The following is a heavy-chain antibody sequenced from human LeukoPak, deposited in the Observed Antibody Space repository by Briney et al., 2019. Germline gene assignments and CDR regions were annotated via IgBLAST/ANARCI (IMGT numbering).Heavy chain of an antibody. J-gene: IGHJ4*02. CDR1: GYTFTSYA. CDR2: INTNTGNP. V-gene: IGHV7-4-1*02. Sequence: ASMKVSSKASGYTFTSYAMNWVRQAPGQGLEWMGWINTNTGNPTYAQGFTGRFVFSLDTSVSTAYLQISSLKAEDTAVYYCARDLDPYYYDSSGYQPSDYWGQGTLVTVSS. D-gene: IGHD3-22*01. CDR3: ARDLDPYYYDSSGYQPSDY.